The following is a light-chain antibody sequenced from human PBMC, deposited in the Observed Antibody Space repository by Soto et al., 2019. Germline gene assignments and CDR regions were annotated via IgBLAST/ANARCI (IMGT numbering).Light chain of an antibody. CDR2: LAS. CDR3: QQYNSHSYYS. CDR1: QKIQSF. J-gene: IGKJ2*03. V-gene: IGKV1-5*03. Sequence: DIQMTQFPSTLSASVGDQVTITCRASQKIQSFLAWYQQKPGKAPKLLIYLASRLEGGVPSRFSGSGSGTEFTLTINSLQPDDFAIYFCQQYNSHSYYSFGQGTKLEVK.